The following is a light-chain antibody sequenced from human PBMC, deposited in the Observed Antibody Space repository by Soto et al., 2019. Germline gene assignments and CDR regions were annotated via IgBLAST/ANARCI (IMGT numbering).Light chain of an antibody. CDR3: QQRYTWPLT. Sequence: EIGFTHSPGTLSLSPGERATLSCRASRRVSGNYLAWYHQFPGQAPRLLIHGASNRATGIPARFSGGGSGTDFTLTISSLEPEDFVVYYCQQRYTWPLTFGGGTKVDI. CDR2: GAS. J-gene: IGKJ4*01. CDR1: RRVSGNY. V-gene: IGKV3D-20*02.